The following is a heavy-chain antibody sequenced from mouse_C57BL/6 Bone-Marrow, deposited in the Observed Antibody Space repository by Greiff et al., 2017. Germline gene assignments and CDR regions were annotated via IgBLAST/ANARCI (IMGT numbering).Heavy chain of an antibody. CDR3: AAYGCYAMDY. CDR1: GYAFTNYL. CDR2: INPGSGGT. J-gene: IGHJ4*01. Sequence: VKLMESGAELVRPGTSVKVSCKASGYAFTNYLIEWVKQRPGQGLEWIGVINPGSGGTNYNEKFKGKATLTADKSSSTAYMQLSSLTSEDSAVYVCAAYGCYAMDYWGRGTSVTVSS. V-gene: IGHV1-54*01. D-gene: IGHD1-1*01.